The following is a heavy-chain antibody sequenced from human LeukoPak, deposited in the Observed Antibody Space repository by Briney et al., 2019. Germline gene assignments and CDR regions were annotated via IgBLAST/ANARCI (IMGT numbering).Heavy chain of an antibody. V-gene: IGHV3-7*01. CDR1: GFTFSSYW. D-gene: IGHD5-12*01. J-gene: IGHJ5*02. CDR3: ARDSSGCDYDWFDP. Sequence: GGSLRLSCAASGFTFSSYWMSWVRQAPGKGLEWVANIKQDGSEKYYVDSVKGRFTISRDNAKNSLYLQMNSLRAEDTAVYYCARDSSGCDYDWFDPWGQGTLVTVSS. CDR2: IKQDGSEK.